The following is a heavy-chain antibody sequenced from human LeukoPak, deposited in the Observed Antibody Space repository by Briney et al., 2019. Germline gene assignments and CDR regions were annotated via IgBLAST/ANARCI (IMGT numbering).Heavy chain of an antibody. CDR1: GGSISSSSFY. V-gene: IGHV4-39*07. CDR3: ASEFLKDY. J-gene: IGHJ4*02. Sequence: SETLSLTCTVSGGSISSSSFYWGWIRQPPGKGLEWIGCIYNSGSTYYSPSLKSRATISVDTSKNQFSLRLNSVTAADTAVYYCASEFLKDYWGQGTLVTVSS. CDR2: IYNSGST.